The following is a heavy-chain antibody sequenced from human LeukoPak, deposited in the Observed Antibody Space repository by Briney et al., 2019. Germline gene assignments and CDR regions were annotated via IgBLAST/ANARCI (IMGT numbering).Heavy chain of an antibody. CDR1: GGSISSYY. CDR2: INHSGST. V-gene: IGHV4-34*01. D-gene: IGHD3-22*01. CDR3: ASSGYDAFDI. Sequence: SETLSLTCTVSGGSISSYYWSWIRQPPGKGLEWIGEINHSGSTNYNPSLKSRVTISADTSKNQFSLKLSSVTAADTAVYYCASSGYDAFDIWGQGTMVTVSS. J-gene: IGHJ3*02.